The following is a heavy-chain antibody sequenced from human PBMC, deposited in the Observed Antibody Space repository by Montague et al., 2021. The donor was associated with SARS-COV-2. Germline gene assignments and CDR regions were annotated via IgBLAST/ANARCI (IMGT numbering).Heavy chain of an antibody. V-gene: IGHV4-59*08. J-gene: IGHJ6*02. CDR1: GGSLSAYY. CDR3: ARNAYNHYGLDV. CDR2: IDDSGTT. Sequence: SETLSLTCSVSGGSLSAYYWSWIRQPPGKGLEWIGYIDDSGTTRXXPSXGGRATISLDLSKNQFSLDLNSVTAADTAVYYCARNAYNHYGLDVWGQGTTVTVSS.